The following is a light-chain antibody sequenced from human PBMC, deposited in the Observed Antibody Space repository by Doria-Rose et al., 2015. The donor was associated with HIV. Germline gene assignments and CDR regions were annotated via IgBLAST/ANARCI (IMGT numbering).Light chain of an antibody. CDR1: QSFSSTY. CDR2: DGS. CDR3: HQYGTSWT. Sequence: TQSPGTLSLSPGERATLSCRASQSFSSTYLAWYQQKPGQAPSLLIYDGSTRATGIPDRFSASGSGTDFTLTVNRLEPEDFALYYCHQYGTSWTFGQGTRVEI. J-gene: IGKJ1*01. V-gene: IGKV3-20*01.